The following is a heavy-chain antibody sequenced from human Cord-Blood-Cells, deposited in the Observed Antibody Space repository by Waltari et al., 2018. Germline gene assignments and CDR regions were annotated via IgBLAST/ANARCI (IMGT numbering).Heavy chain of an antibody. CDR2: IYSGGST. J-gene: IGHJ4*02. CDR3: ARLDSSSWSHFDY. V-gene: IGHV3-53*01. CDR1: GFTVSSHY. D-gene: IGHD6-13*01. Sequence: EVQLVESGGGLIQPGGSLRLSCAASGFTVSSHYMRWVRQAPGKGLEWVSVIYSGGSTYYADSVKGRFTISRDNSKNTLYLQMNSLRAEDTAVYYCARLDSSSWSHFDYWGQGTLVTVSS.